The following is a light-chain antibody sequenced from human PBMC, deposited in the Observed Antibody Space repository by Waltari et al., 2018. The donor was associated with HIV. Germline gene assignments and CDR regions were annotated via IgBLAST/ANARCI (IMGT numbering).Light chain of an antibody. V-gene: IGLV4-69*01. J-gene: IGLJ1*01. CDR3: QTWGTGIHV. Sequence: QLVLTQSPSASASLGASVKLPCTLSSGHSSYAIAWPPQQPEKGPRYLMKLNSDGSHSKGDGIPDRFSGSSSGAERYLTISSLQSDDEADYYCQTWGTGIHVFGTGTKVTVL. CDR2: LNSDGSH. CDR1: SGHSSYA.